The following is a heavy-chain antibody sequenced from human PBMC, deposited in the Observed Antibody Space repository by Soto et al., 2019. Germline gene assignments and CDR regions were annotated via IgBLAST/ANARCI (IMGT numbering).Heavy chain of an antibody. J-gene: IGHJ6*02. D-gene: IGHD2-2*01. CDR1: GYTFTGYY. CDR3: ARADIVVVPAAPPYYYYGMDV. Sequence: ASVKVSCKASGYTFTGYYMHWVRQAPGQGLEWMGWINPNSGGTNYAQKFQGRVTMTRDTSISTAYMELSRLRSDDTAVYYCARADIVVVPAAPPYYYYGMDVWGQGTTVTVSS. V-gene: IGHV1-2*02. CDR2: INPNSGGT.